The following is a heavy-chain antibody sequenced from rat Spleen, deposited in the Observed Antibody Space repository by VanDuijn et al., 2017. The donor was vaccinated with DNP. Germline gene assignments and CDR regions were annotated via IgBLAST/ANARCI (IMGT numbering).Heavy chain of an antibody. J-gene: IGHJ2*01. CDR2: ISYSGST. Sequence: QVQLKESGPGLVQPSQTLSLTCTVAGFSLTSNSVHWVRQPPGKGLEWMGYISYSGSTNYNPSFRSRISMTRDTSKNHFFLHLNSVTTEDTATYYCASSSFDYWGQGVMVTVSS. V-gene: IGHV2-41*01. CDR3: ASSSFDY. CDR1: GFSLTSNS.